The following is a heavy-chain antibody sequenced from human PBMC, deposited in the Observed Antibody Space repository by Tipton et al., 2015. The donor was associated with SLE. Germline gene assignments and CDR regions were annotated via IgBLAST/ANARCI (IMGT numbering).Heavy chain of an antibody. V-gene: IGHV3-53*05. CDR2: IYSGGGT. J-gene: IGHJ4*02. Sequence: SLRLSCAASGFIVSSDYMSWIRLAPGRGLEWVSAIYSGGGTFYADSVKGRFTISRDTSKNTLYLQMNSLRDEDTAVYYCARDRGRDYDTLTGYRRHWGQGTLVAASS. D-gene: IGHD3-9*01. CDR3: ARDRGRDYDTLTGYRRH. CDR1: GFIVSSDY.